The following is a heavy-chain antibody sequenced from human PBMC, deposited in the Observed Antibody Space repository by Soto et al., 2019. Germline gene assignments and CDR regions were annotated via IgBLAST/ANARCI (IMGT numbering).Heavy chain of an antibody. CDR2: ISGSGDST. V-gene: IGHV3-23*01. D-gene: IGHD6-13*01. CDR3: ARRGPGTYFDY. CDR1: GFTFSSYA. Sequence: GGSLRLSCAASGFTFSSYAMNWVRQAPGKGLEWVSVISGSGDSTYYADSVKGRFTISRDNSKNTLYLQMNSLSAEDTAVYYCARRGPGTYFDYWGQATLVTVSS. J-gene: IGHJ4*02.